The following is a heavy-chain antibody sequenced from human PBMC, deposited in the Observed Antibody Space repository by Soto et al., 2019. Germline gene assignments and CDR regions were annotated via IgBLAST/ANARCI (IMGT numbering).Heavy chain of an antibody. J-gene: IGHJ5*02. CDR3: ATSSWFDP. V-gene: IGHV4-30-2*03. D-gene: IGHD6-13*01. CDR2: TYHSGST. CDR1: GGSISSGGYS. Sequence: SETLSLTCAVSGGSISSGGYSWSWIRQPPGKGLEWIGYTYHSGSTYYNPSLKSRVTISVDTSKNQFSLKLSSVTAADTAVYYCATSSWFDPWGQGTLVTVSS.